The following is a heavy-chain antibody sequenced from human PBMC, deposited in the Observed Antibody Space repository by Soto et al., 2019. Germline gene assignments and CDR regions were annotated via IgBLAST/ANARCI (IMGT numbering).Heavy chain of an antibody. CDR1: GFTFSSYA. J-gene: IGHJ4*02. CDR2: ISGSGGST. Sequence: GSLRLSCAASGFTFSSYAMSRVRQAPGKGLEWVSAISGSGGSTYYADSVKGRFTISRDNSKNTLYLQMNSLRAEDTAVYYCAKPPYYYCSSGLGGYWGQGTLVTVSS. V-gene: IGHV3-23*01. CDR3: AKPPYYYCSSGLGGY. D-gene: IGHD3-22*01.